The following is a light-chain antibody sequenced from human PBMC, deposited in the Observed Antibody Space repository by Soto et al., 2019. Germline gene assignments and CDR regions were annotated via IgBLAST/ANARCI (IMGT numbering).Light chain of an antibody. Sequence: DIQTTQSPSTLSASVGDRVTITCRARQSISSWLAWYQQKPGKAPKHLIYEASSLESGVPSRFSGSGSGTEFTLTISSLQPDDFATYYCQQYNSYSTFGQGTKVEIK. V-gene: IGKV1-5*01. CDR3: QQYNSYST. CDR1: QSISSW. J-gene: IGKJ1*01. CDR2: EAS.